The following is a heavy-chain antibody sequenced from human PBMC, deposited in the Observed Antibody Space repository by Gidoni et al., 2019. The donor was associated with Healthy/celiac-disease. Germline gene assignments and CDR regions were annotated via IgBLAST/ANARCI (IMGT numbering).Heavy chain of an antibody. J-gene: IGHJ4*02. Sequence: QVQLVESGGGVVQPGRSLRLSCAASGFTFSSYAMHWVRQAPGKGLEWVAVISYDGSNKYYADSVKGRFTISRDNSKNTLYLQMNSLRAEDTAVYYCARDSAGTFGGVIHFDYWGQGTLVTVSS. D-gene: IGHD3-16*02. V-gene: IGHV3-30-3*01. CDR3: ARDSAGTFGGVIHFDY. CDR2: ISYDGSNK. CDR1: GFTFSSYA.